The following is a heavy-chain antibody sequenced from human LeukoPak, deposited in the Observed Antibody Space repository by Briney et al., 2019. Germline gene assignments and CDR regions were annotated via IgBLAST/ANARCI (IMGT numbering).Heavy chain of an antibody. CDR2: INPNSGGT. J-gene: IGHJ4*02. Sequence: EASVKVSCKASGYTFTGYYMHWVRQAPGQGLEWMGWINPNSGGTNYAQKFQGRVTMTRDTSISTAYMELSRLRSDDTAVYYCARDSRYNWNDVPNDFDYWGQGTLVTVSS. CDR3: ARDSRYNWNDVPNDFDY. CDR1: GYTFTGYY. D-gene: IGHD1-20*01. V-gene: IGHV1-2*02.